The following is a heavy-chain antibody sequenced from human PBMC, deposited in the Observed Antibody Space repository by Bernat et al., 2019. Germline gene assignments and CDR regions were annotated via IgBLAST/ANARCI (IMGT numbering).Heavy chain of an antibody. J-gene: IGHJ3*02. CDR2: IYHNGNI. CDR1: GDSISSSAW. Sequence: QVQLQESGPQLVKPSGTLSLTCVVSGDSISSSAWWSWVRQPPGKGREWIAEIYHNGNINYNPSLRSRVTISIDKSKNQISLRLSSVTAADTAVYYCARDPVAAVGTAFDIWGQGTMVTVSS. V-gene: IGHV4-4*02. CDR3: ARDPVAAVGTAFDI. D-gene: IGHD6-13*01.